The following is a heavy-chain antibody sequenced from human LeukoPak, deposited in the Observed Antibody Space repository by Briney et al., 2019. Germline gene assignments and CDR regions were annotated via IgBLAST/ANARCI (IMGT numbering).Heavy chain of an antibody. V-gene: IGHV1-8*01. Sequence: ASVKVSCKASGYTFTSYDINWVRQATGQGLEWMGWMNPNSGNTGYAQKFQGRVTMTRNTSISTAYMELSSLRSEDTAVYYCAADPYGDYVFDYWGQGTLVTVSS. CDR2: MNPNSGNT. CDR1: GYTFTSYD. J-gene: IGHJ4*02. CDR3: AADPYGDYVFDY. D-gene: IGHD4-17*01.